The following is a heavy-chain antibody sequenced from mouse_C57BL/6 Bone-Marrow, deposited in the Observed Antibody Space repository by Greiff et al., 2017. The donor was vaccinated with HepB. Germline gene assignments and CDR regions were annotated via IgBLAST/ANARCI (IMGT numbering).Heavy chain of an antibody. CDR2: ISSGGSYT. Sequence: EVQLVESGGDLVKPGGSLKLSCAASGFTFSSYGMSWVRQTPDKRLEWVATISSGGSYTYYQDSVKGRFTISRDNANNTMYLQMSSLKSEDTAMYFCARHGSSPHWYFDVWDTGTAITVTS. CDR1: GFTFSSYG. CDR3: ARHGSSPHWYFDV. J-gene: IGHJ1*03. D-gene: IGHD1-1*01. V-gene: IGHV5-6*01.